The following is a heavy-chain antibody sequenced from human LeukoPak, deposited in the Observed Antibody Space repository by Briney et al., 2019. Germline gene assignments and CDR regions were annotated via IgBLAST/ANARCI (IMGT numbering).Heavy chain of an antibody. CDR2: IYYSGST. J-gene: IGHJ4*02. CDR1: GGSISSSSYY. V-gene: IGHV4-39*01. D-gene: IGHD2-2*01. Sequence: PSETLSLTCTVSGGSISSSSYYWGWIRQPPGKGLEWIGSIYYSGSTYYNPSLKSRVTISVDTSKNQFSLKLSSVTAADTAVYYCARLHRGYCSSTSCLDYWGQGTLVTVSS. CDR3: ARLHRGYCSSTSCLDY.